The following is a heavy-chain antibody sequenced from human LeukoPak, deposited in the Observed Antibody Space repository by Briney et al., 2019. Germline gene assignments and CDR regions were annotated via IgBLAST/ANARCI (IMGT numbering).Heavy chain of an antibody. CDR2: ISAYNGNT. D-gene: IGHD4-23*01. J-gene: IGHJ4*02. CDR1: GYTFTSYG. Sequence: ASVKVSCKASGYTFTSYGISWVRQAPGQGLEWMGWISAYNGNTNYAQKLQGRVTMTRDTSTSTVYMELSSLRSEDTAVYYCASSSASGGNSGGFDYWGQGILVTVSS. V-gene: IGHV1-18*01. CDR3: ASSSASGGNSGGFDY.